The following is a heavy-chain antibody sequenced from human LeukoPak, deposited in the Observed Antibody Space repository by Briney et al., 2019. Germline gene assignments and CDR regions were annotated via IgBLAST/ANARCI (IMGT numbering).Heavy chain of an antibody. J-gene: IGHJ4*02. CDR3: ARDYVGYSGYDWYFDY. CDR1: GFTFSSYA. Sequence: GGSLRLSCSASGFTFSSYAMHWVRQAPGKGLEYVSAISSNGGSTYYADSVKGRFTISRDNSKNTLYLQMNSLRAEDTAVYYCARDYVGYSGYDWYFDYWGQGTLVTVSS. V-gene: IGHV3-64*04. D-gene: IGHD5-12*01. CDR2: ISSNGGST.